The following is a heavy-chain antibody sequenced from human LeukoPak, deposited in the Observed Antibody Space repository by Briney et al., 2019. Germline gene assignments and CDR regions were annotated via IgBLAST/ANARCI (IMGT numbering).Heavy chain of an antibody. J-gene: IGHJ4*02. CDR2: IDPSDSYT. V-gene: IGHV5-10-1*01. Sequence: GESLKISCKGSGYSFTNYWINWVRQMPGKGLEWMGTIDPSDSYTDYSPSFQGHVTISADKSISTAYLQWSSLKASDTAMYYCARRDYGSGSYSFDYWGQGNLVTVSS. CDR3: ARRDYGSGSYSFDY. D-gene: IGHD3-10*01. CDR1: GYSFTNYW.